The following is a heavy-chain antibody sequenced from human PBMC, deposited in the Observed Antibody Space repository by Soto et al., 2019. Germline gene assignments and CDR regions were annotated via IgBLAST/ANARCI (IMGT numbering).Heavy chain of an antibody. CDR2: ISRSGDRT. D-gene: IGHD2-2*01. Sequence: EVQLVESGEGLVQPGGSLRLSCAASGFTFSSYNIHWIRQAPGKGLEFVSAISRSGDRTYYADSVKGRFTITRDNSKNTVSLQMGSRRADDMAVYYCARDRCSSGQCYYFDYWGRGALVTVSS. CDR1: GFTFSSYN. V-gene: IGHV3-64*02. CDR3: ARDRCSSGQCYYFDY. J-gene: IGHJ4*02.